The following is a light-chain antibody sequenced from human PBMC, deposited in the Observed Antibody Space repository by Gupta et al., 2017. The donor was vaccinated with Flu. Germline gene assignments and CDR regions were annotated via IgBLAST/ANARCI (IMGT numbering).Light chain of an antibody. CDR3: GLYVGNGISV. Sequence: TVTITCAVSSGAVSSNNSLSWYQQTPGQAPRTLIYSTTKRSSGVPDRFSASIPGNKAALTITGAQADDESDYFCGLYVGNGISVFGGGTKVTVL. J-gene: IGLJ3*02. CDR2: STT. V-gene: IGLV8-61*01. CDR1: SGAVSSNNS.